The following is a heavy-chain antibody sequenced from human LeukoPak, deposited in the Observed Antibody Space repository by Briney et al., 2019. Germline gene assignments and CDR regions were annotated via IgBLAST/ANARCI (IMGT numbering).Heavy chain of an antibody. CDR1: GFTFTKCA. CDR2: ITATGDTA. CDR3: AGDRNSDWYSPLDY. D-gene: IGHD6-19*01. V-gene: IGHV3-23*01. Sequence: PGGSLRLSCVASGFTFTKCAMGWIRQAPGKGLEWVTIITATGDTAYYADSVKGRFTISRDNSRNTVYMQMDSLRAEDTAIYYCAGDRNSDWYSPLDYWGQGSQVTVSP. J-gene: IGHJ4*02.